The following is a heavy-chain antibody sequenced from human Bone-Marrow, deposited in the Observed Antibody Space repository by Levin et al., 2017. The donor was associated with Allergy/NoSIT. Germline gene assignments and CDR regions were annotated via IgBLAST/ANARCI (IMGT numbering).Heavy chain of an antibody. Sequence: GGSLRLSCAASGFTFSSYAMSWVRQAPGKGLEWVSAISGSGGSTYYADSVKGRFTISRDNSKNTLYLQMNSLRAEDTAVYYCAKDGIAAVAVLLDYWGQGTLVTVSS. CDR1: GFTFSSYA. D-gene: IGHD6-19*01. CDR2: ISGSGGST. V-gene: IGHV3-23*01. J-gene: IGHJ4*02. CDR3: AKDGIAAVAVLLDY.